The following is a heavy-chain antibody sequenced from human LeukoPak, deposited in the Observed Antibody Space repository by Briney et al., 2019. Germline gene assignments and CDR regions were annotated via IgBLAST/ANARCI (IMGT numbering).Heavy chain of an antibody. CDR1: GYTFTSYY. J-gene: IGHJ4*02. Sequence: ASVRVSCKASGYTFTSYYFHWVRQAPGQGLEWVGIINPSGGTIRYAQNFEGRVTMTRDTSTSTVYMELSSLRFEDTAVYYCARRPAAAGGVGFDYWGQGTLVTVSS. V-gene: IGHV1-46*01. CDR3: ARRPAAAGGVGFDY. CDR2: INPSGGTI. D-gene: IGHD6-13*01.